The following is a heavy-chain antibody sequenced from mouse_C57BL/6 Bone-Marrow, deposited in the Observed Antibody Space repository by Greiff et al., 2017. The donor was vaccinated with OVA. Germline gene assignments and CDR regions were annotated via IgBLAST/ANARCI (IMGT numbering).Heavy chain of an antibody. CDR2: IYPGSGST. V-gene: IGHV1-55*01. D-gene: IGHD4-1*01. Sequence: VQLQQPGAELVKPGASVKMSCKASGYTFTSYWITWVKQRPGQGLEWIGDIYPGSGSTNYNEKFQRKATLTVDTSASPAYMQLSSLTSEDSAVYYCARMRLRWDGAMDYWGQGTSVTVSS. J-gene: IGHJ4*01. CDR3: ARMRLRWDGAMDY. CDR1: GYTFTSYW.